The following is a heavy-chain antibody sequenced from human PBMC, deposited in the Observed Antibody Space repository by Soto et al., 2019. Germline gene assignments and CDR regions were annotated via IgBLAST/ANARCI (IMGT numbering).Heavy chain of an antibody. CDR1: GGSISSSSYY. V-gene: IGHV4-39*01. D-gene: IGHD2-21*02. J-gene: IGHJ3*02. CDR2: ISSSGGT. Sequence: SETLSLTCTVSGGSISSSSYYWAWIRQPPGEGLHWIGSISSSGGTYFNPSLKSRVTISVDTSKNQFSLNLNSLTASDTAVYYCARLIPYCGGNCYSVGAFDIWGQGTMVTVSS. CDR3: ARLIPYCGGNCYSVGAFDI.